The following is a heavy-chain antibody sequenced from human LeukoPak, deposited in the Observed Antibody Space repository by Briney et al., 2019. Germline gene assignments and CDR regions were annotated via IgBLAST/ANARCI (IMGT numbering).Heavy chain of an antibody. CDR2: ISYDGSNK. Sequence: GGSLRLSCAASGFTFSSYGMHWVRQAPGKGLEWVAVISYDGSNKYYADSVKGRFTISRDNSKNTLYLQMNSLRAEDTAVYYCVTEVSGSFPTWGQGTLVTVSS. CDR3: VTEVSGSFPT. V-gene: IGHV3-30*03. J-gene: IGHJ4*02. CDR1: GFTFSSYG. D-gene: IGHD1-26*01.